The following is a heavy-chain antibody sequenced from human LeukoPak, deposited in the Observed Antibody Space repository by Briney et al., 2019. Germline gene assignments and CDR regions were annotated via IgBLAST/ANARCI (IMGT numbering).Heavy chain of an antibody. CDR1: GVSFSGYY. CDR2: INHSGST. Sequence: SETLSLTCAVYGVSFSGYYWSWIRQPSGKGLEWIGEINHSGSTNYNPSLKSRVTISVDTSKNQFSLKLSSVTAADTAVYYCARSYYDSSGYYPYWYFDLWGRGTLVTVSS. CDR3: ARSYYDSSGYYPYWYFDL. V-gene: IGHV4-34*01. J-gene: IGHJ2*01. D-gene: IGHD3-22*01.